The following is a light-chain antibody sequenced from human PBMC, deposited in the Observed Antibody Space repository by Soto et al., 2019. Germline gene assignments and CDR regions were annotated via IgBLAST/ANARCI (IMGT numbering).Light chain of an antibody. CDR1: RSDVGGFEY. Sequence: QSVLSQPASVSGSPGQSITISCTGTRSDVGGFEYVSWYQHQPGKAPKLIIYDVTKRPSGVSNRFPGSKSGNTASLTISGIQAEDEGDYYCGSITRSSTSVFGTGTQLPVL. V-gene: IGLV2-14*01. CDR3: GSITRSSTSV. J-gene: IGLJ7*01. CDR2: DVT.